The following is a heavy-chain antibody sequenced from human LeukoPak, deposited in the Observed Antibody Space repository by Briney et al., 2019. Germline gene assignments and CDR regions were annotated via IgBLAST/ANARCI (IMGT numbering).Heavy chain of an antibody. Sequence: GGSLRLSCAASGFTFSSYGMHWVRQAPGKGLEWVAFIRYDGSNKYYADSVKGRFTISRDNSKNTLYLQMNSLRAEDTAVYYCARDSGMVRGVIPPDYWGQGTLVTVSS. V-gene: IGHV3-30*02. J-gene: IGHJ4*02. CDR1: GFTFSSYG. D-gene: IGHD3-10*01. CDR3: ARDSGMVRGVIPPDY. CDR2: IRYDGSNK.